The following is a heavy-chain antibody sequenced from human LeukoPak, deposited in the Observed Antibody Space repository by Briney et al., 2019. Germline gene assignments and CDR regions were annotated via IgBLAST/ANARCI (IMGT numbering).Heavy chain of an antibody. CDR2: VYYTGST. Sequence: SETLSLTCTVSGGSISSDYWSWIRQPPGEGLEWIGYVYYTGSTNYNPSLRSRVTISVDTSKNQFSLRLSSVTAADTAVYYCAGGTYSSGWYTWGQGSLVTVSS. J-gene: IGHJ5*02. V-gene: IGHV4-59*08. CDR3: AGGTYSSGWYT. D-gene: IGHD6-13*01. CDR1: GGSISSDY.